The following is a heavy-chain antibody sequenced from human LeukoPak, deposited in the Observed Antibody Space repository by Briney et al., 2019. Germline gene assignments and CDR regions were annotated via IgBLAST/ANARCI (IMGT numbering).Heavy chain of an antibody. Sequence: SETLSLTCAVYGGSFSGYYWSWIRQPPGKGLEWIGYIYYSGSTNYNPSLKSRVTISVDTSKNQFSLKLSSVTAADTAVYYCARLSSGWYVVDYWGQGTLVTVSS. J-gene: IGHJ4*02. CDR2: IYYSGST. CDR1: GGSFSGYY. CDR3: ARLSSGWYVVDY. V-gene: IGHV4-34*11. D-gene: IGHD6-19*01.